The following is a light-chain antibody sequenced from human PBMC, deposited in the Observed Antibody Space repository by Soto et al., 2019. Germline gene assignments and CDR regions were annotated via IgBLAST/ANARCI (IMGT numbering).Light chain of an antibody. V-gene: IGKV1-39*01. J-gene: IGKJ1*01. Sequence: DIQMTQSPSSLSASVGDRVTITRRPSQSISSYLNWYQQKPGTAPQLLNYAASSLASRPPSRISGRASRTDFPTTISRLAPEDFANYFRQQSYSRPRTFGQGTKVDIK. CDR2: AAS. CDR1: QSISSY. CDR3: QQSYSRPRT.